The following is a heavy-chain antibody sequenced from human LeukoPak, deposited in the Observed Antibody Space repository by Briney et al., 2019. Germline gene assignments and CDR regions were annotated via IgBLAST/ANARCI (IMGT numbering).Heavy chain of an antibody. CDR3: AKQAFGDYLYYFDH. V-gene: IGHV3-23*01. Sequence: GGSLRLSCAASGFTFSRNWMTWVRQVPGKGLEWVSSINTSGGRTHYADSVKGRFTISRDNSKNTLYLQMSGLRVEDTAVYYCAKQAFGDYLYYFDHWGQGTLVTVSS. J-gene: IGHJ4*02. CDR2: INTSGGRT. D-gene: IGHD4-17*01. CDR1: GFTFSRNW.